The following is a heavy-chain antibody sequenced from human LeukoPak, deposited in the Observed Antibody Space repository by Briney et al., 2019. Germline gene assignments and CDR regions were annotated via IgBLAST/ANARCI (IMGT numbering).Heavy chain of an antibody. CDR3: ARGEGDYGDSYYFDY. CDR2: IWYDGSNK. D-gene: IGHD4-17*01. J-gene: IGHJ4*02. CDR1: GFTFSSYG. V-gene: IGHV3-33*01. Sequence: GRSLRLSCAASGFTFSSYGMHWVRRAPGKGLEWVAVIWYDGSNKYYADSVKGRFTISRDNSKNTLYLQMNSLRAEDTAVYYCARGEGDYGDSYYFDYWGQGTLVTVSS.